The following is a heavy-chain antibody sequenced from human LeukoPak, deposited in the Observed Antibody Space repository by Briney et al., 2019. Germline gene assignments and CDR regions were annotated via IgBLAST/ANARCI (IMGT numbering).Heavy chain of an antibody. CDR3: ATVYSSSSPYYYMDV. J-gene: IGHJ6*03. CDR1: GFTFSRYW. V-gene: IGHV3-74*01. Sequence: GGSLRRSCAASGFTFSRYWMHWVGQAPGQGLVWVSRINSDGSSPSYADSVKGRFTISRDNAKNTLYLQMNSLRAEDTAVYYCATVYSSSSPYYYMDVWGKGTTVTVSS. D-gene: IGHD6-6*01. CDR2: INSDGSSP.